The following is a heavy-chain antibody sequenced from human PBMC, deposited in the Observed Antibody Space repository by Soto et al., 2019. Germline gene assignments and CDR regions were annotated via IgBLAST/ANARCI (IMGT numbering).Heavy chain of an antibody. CDR2: ISHDGTSR. J-gene: IGHJ4*02. CDR1: GFTFNIYA. D-gene: IGHD4-17*01. CDR3: IRSSTLTTPNFAY. V-gene: IGHV3-30-3*01. Sequence: QVRLVESGGGVVQPGRSLRLSCAASGFTFNIYAMHWVRQAPGKGLEWVAVISHDGTSRYYADSVKGRVTISRDNSKSMVFVQMNSRVVEDKAVYYCIRSSTLTTPNFAYWGQGTLVTGSS.